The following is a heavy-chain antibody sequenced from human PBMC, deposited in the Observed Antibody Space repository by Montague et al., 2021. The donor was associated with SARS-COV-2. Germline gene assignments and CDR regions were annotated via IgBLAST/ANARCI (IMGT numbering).Heavy chain of an antibody. CDR1: GFALSDYY. CDR2: ISHSSNTI. J-gene: IGHJ6*02. Sequence: SLRLSCAASGFALSDYYMAWIRQAPGKGLEWLAYISHSSNTIAYADSVKGRFTISRDNANNSVHLHMTNLRVEDTAVYYCARPPTFYYESSGYYSNWGQGTTVTVS. CDR3: ARPPTFYYESSGYYSN. V-gene: IGHV3-11*01. D-gene: IGHD3-22*01.